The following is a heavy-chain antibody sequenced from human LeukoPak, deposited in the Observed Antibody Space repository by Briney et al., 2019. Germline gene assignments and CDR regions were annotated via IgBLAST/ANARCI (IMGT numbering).Heavy chain of an antibody. D-gene: IGHD3-16*01. Sequence: RGSLRLSCAASGFTFSSYAMHWVRQAPGKGLEWVAVIWYGGSNKYYADSVKGRFTISRDNSKNTLYLQMNSLRAEDTAVYCCACPGGTSHDAFDIWGQGTMLTVSS. V-gene: IGHV3-30*04. CDR1: GFTFSSYA. CDR3: ACPGGTSHDAFDI. J-gene: IGHJ3*02. CDR2: IWYGGSNK.